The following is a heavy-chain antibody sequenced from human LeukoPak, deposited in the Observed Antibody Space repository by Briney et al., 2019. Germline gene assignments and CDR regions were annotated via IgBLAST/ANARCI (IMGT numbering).Heavy chain of an antibody. J-gene: IGHJ6*02. CDR2: ISGNGGYT. V-gene: IGHV3-23*01. Sequence: GGSLRLSCAASGITFSNYIMSWVRRAPGKGLEWVSTISGNGGYTYYADSVKGRFTISRANSKNTLYLQMNSLRAEDTAVYYRAKLGSGWHGGGMDVWGQGTTVIVSS. CDR1: GITFSNYI. D-gene: IGHD6-19*01. CDR3: AKLGSGWHGGGMDV.